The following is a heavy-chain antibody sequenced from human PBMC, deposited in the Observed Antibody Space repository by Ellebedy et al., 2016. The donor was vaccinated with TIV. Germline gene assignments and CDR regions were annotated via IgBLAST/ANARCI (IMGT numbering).Heavy chain of an antibody. CDR1: GGSISSYY. Sequence: SETLSLTXTVSGGSISSYYWSWIRQPPGKGLEWIGYIYYSGSTNYNPSLKSRVTISVDTSKNQFSLKLSSVTAADTAVYYCARCCSSTSCPLCYWGQGTLVTVSS. J-gene: IGHJ4*02. CDR2: IYYSGST. CDR3: ARCCSSTSCPLCY. V-gene: IGHV4-59*12. D-gene: IGHD2-2*01.